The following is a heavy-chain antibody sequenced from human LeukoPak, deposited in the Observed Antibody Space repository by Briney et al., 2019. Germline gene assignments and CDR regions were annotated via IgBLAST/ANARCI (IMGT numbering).Heavy chain of an antibody. D-gene: IGHD2-15*01. CDR3: ARNAAYSMDY. CDR2: IYHSGSP. J-gene: IGHJ4*02. CDR1: GGSISISHW. V-gene: IGHV4-4*02. Sequence: SDTLCLTCAVSGGSISISHWWSWVRQPPGMGLEWTGEIYHSGSPTYNPSLKSRVTVSLDGSKNQFSLKLTSVTAADTAVYYCARNAAYSMDYWGQGTLVTVSA.